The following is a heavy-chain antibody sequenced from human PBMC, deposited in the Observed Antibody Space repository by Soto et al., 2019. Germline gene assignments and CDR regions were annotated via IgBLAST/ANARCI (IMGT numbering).Heavy chain of an antibody. CDR2: IWHAASDK. D-gene: IGHD6-13*01. V-gene: IGHV3-33*01. Sequence: PGGSLRLSCAASGFTFSTYGMHWVRQAPGKGLEWVAVIWHAASDKYYADSVKGRFAIARDNSKNTLYLQMNSLRAEDTAVHYCSRDLSSSFDYWGQGTLVTVSS. CDR3: SRDLSSSFDY. J-gene: IGHJ4*02. CDR1: GFTFSTYG.